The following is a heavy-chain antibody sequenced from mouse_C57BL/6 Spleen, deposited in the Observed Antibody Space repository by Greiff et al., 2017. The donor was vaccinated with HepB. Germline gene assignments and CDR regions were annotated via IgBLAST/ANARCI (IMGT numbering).Heavy chain of an antibody. CDR1: GFTFSDYG. V-gene: IGHV5-17*01. CDR2: ISSGSSTI. CDR3: ARSYGIRGGYYFDY. J-gene: IGHJ2*01. D-gene: IGHD1-1*01. Sequence: EVKLVESGGGLVKPGGSLKLSCAASGFTFSDYGMHWVRQAPEKGLEWVAYISSGSSTIYYADTVKGRFTISRDNAKNTLFLQMTSLRSEDTAMYYCARSYGIRGGYYFDYWGQGTTLTVSS.